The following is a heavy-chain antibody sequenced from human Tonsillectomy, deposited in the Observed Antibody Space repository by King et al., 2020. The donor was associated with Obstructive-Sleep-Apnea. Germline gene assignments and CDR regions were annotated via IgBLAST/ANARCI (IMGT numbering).Heavy chain of an antibody. CDR3: AKDRKNIAVAGTDL. D-gene: IGHD6-19*01. CDR2: ISGSGGST. J-gene: IGHJ4*02. Sequence: VQLVESGGGLVQPGGSLRLSCAASGFTFSSYAMSRARQAPGQGLAWVSAISGSGGSTSYADSVKGRFTISRDNSKNRLYLQMNSLRAEDTAVYYCAKDRKNIAVAGTDLWGQGTLVTVSS. V-gene: IGHV3-23*04. CDR1: GFTFSSYA.